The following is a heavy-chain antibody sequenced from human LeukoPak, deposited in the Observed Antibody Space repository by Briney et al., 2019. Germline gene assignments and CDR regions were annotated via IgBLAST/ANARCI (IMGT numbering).Heavy chain of an antibody. CDR1: GGSMSSSF. D-gene: IGHD6-6*01. Sequence: SETLSLTCTVSGGSMSSSFWSWIRQPPGKGLEWIGYIYSSGSTNYNPSLKSRVTISVDTSKNQFSLKLSSVTAADTAVYYCARQYSSSSSLDYWGQGTLVTVSS. V-gene: IGHV4-59*08. CDR3: ARQYSSSSSLDY. CDR2: IYSSGST. J-gene: IGHJ4*02.